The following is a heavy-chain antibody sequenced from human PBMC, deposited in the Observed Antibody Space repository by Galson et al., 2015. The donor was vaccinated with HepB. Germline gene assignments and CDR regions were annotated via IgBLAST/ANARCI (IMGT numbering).Heavy chain of an antibody. J-gene: IGHJ6*02. D-gene: IGHD4-17*01. CDR1: GFTFNTYA. Sequence: SLRLSCAASGFTFNTYAMHWVRQAPGKGLEWVAFIRYDGSYEYYADSVKGRFTISRDNSRSTLYLQMNSLRPEDAAVFYCAKDRENYGIDRVSRTRYYDYHAKDVWGQGTTVTVSS. CDR2: IRYDGSYE. CDR3: AKDRENYGIDRVSRTRYYDYHAKDV. V-gene: IGHV3-30*02.